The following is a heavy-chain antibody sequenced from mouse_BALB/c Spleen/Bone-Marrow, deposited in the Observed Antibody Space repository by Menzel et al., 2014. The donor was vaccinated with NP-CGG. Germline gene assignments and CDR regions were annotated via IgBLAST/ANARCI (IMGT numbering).Heavy chain of an antibody. Sequence: EVNLVESGGGLVQPGGSRKLSCAASGFTFSSFGMHWVRQAPEKGLEWVAYISSGSSTIYYADTVKGRFTISRDNPKNTLFLQMTSLRSEDTAMYCCARSLITTATYYFDYWGQGTTLTVSS. V-gene: IGHV5-17*02. CDR3: ARSLITTATYYFDY. CDR2: ISSGSSTI. CDR1: GFTFSSFG. D-gene: IGHD1-2*01. J-gene: IGHJ2*01.